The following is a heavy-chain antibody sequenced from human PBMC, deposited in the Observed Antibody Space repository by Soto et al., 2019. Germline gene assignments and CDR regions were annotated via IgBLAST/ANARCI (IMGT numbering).Heavy chain of an antibody. J-gene: IGHJ4*02. CDR3: AKVPPAAKDY. Sequence: GGSRRLSCAASGFPFSSYAMSWVRQAPGKGLEWVSAISGSGGSTYYADSVKGRSTISRDNSKNTLYLQMNSLRAEDTAVYYCAKVPPAAKDYWGQGTLVTVSS. D-gene: IGHD2-2*01. CDR1: GFPFSSYA. CDR2: ISGSGGST. V-gene: IGHV3-23*01.